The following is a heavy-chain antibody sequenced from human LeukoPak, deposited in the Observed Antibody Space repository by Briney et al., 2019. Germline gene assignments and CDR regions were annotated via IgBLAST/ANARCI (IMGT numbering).Heavy chain of an antibody. CDR2: INPNSGGT. CDR3: AREGYYDSGSYYIV. V-gene: IGHV1-2*02. D-gene: IGHD3-10*01. CDR1: GYTFTGYY. Sequence: ASVKVSCKASGYTFTGYYIHWVRQAPGQGLEWMGWINPNSGGTKYAQKFQGRVTMPRDTSITTAYMELSRLRSDDTALYYCAREGYYDSGSYYIVWGQGTLVTVSS. J-gene: IGHJ4*02.